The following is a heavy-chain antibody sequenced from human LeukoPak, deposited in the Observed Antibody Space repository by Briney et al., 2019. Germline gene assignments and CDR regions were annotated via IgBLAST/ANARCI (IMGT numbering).Heavy chain of an antibody. CDR1: GYTFTSYG. V-gene: IGHV1-18*04. CDR2: ISAYNGNT. J-gene: IGHJ4*02. D-gene: IGHD3-10*01. CDR3: ARVALGITMVRGVIPYFDY. Sequence: ASVKVSCKASGYTFTSYGISWVRQAPGQGLEWMGWISAYNGNTNYAQKLQGRVTMTTDTSTSTAYMELRSLRSDDTAVYYCARVALGITMVRGVIPYFDYWGQGTLVTVPS.